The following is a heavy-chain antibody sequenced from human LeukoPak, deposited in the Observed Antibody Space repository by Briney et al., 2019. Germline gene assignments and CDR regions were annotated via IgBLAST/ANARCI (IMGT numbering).Heavy chain of an antibody. D-gene: IGHD1-26*01. CDR3: AKDGYSGSSFY. Sequence: GGSLRLSCAASGFTFSNYGMSWVRQAPGKGLEWVSAISGSGGSTYYADSVKDRFTISRDNSKNTLYLQMNSLRAEDTAVYYCAKDGYSGSSFYWGQGTLVTVSS. V-gene: IGHV3-23*01. J-gene: IGHJ4*02. CDR2: ISGSGGST. CDR1: GFTFSNYG.